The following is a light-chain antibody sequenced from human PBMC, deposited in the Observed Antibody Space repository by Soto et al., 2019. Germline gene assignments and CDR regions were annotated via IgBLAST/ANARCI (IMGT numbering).Light chain of an antibody. CDR1: SSDVGGYNH. CDR2: EVS. J-gene: IGLJ3*02. V-gene: IGLV2-14*01. Sequence: QSALTQPASVSGSPGQSITISCTGTSSDVGGYNHVSWYQQHPGKVPKLMIYEVSNRPSGISNRFSGSKSGNTASLTISGLQAEDEANYYCSSYTSSRAWVFGGGTKVTVL. CDR3: SSYTSSRAWV.